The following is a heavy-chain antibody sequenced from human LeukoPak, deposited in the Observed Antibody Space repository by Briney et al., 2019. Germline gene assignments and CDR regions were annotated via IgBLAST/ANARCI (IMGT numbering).Heavy chain of an antibody. Sequence: SETVSLTCAVYGGSFSGYYWSWIRQPPGKGLEWIGEINHSGSTNYNPSLKSRVTISVDTSKNQFSLRLSSVTAADTAVYYCARVLEGASGQHWYFDLWGRGTLVTVSS. CDR2: INHSGST. CDR1: GGSFSGYY. J-gene: IGHJ2*01. D-gene: IGHD6-19*01. CDR3: ARVLEGASGQHWYFDL. V-gene: IGHV4-34*01.